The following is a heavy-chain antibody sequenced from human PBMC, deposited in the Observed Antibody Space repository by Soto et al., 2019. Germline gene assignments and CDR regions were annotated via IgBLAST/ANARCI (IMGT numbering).Heavy chain of an antibody. J-gene: IGHJ4*02. CDR3: AREGYCSGGSCYSRTLDY. CDR1: GGSFSGYY. D-gene: IGHD2-15*01. V-gene: IGHV4-34*01. CDR2: INHSGST. Sequence: QVQLQQWGAGLLKPSETLSLTCAVYGGSFSGYYWSWIRQPPGKGLEWMGEINHSGSTNYNPSLKSRVTISVDTSKNQFSLKLSSVTAADTAVYYCAREGYCSGGSCYSRTLDYWGQGTLVTVSS.